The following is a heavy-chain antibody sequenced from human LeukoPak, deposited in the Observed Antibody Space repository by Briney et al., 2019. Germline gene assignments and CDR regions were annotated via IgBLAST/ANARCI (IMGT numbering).Heavy chain of an antibody. V-gene: IGHV3-7*02. CDR1: GFTFNSYC. J-gene: IGHJ4*02. D-gene: IGHD6-19*01. CDR3: ARVGYNSGWYEY. CDR2: INEDGGVK. Sequence: PGESLRLSCAASGFTFNSYCMSWVRQAPGKGLEWVGNINEDGGVKYYVDSVKGRFTISRDNSKNRLYLQMNNLRAEDTALYFCARVGYNSGWYEYWGQGTLVTVSS.